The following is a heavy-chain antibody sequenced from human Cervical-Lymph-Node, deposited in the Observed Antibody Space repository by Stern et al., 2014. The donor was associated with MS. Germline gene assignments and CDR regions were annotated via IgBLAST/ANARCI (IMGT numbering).Heavy chain of an antibody. CDR3: ARELRGRYRIFDD. CDR2: SSSSASDI. J-gene: IGHJ4*02. D-gene: IGHD1-26*01. Sequence: EVQLVESGGGLVQPGGSLRLSCAASGFTFSRFSMNWVRQAPGTGLEWVSSSSSSASDISYADSVRGRFTISRDNAKNSLYLQMNTLRDEDTAVYYCARELRGRYRIFDDWGPGTLLTVSS. V-gene: IGHV3-48*02. CDR1: GFTFSRFS.